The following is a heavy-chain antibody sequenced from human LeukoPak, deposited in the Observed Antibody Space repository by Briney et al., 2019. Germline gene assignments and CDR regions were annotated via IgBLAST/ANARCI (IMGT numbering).Heavy chain of an antibody. CDR2: ISAYKGNT. CDR3: AREYGSGRYNWFDP. CDR1: GYTFTSYG. V-gene: IGHV1-18*01. Sequence: ASVKVSCKASGYTFTSYGISWVRQAPGQGLEWVGWISAYKGNTNYAQKLQGRVTMTTDTSTSTAYMELRSLRSDDTAVYYCAREYGSGRYNWFDPWGQGTLVTVSS. J-gene: IGHJ5*02. D-gene: IGHD3-10*01.